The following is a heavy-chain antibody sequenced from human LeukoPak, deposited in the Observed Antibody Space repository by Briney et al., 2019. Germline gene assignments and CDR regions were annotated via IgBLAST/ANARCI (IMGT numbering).Heavy chain of an antibody. D-gene: IGHD1-26*01. CDR3: AKDRTVGASCWYFDL. CDR1: GFTSGSYA. CDR2: ISSSGSGGNT. V-gene: IGHV3-23*01. Sequence: PGGSLRLSCAASGFTSGSYAMSWARQAPGKGLEWVSGISSSGSGGNTYYADSVKGRFTISRDSSKNTLFLQMNTLRAEDTAVYYCAKDRTVGASCWYFDLWGRGTLVTVSS. J-gene: IGHJ2*01.